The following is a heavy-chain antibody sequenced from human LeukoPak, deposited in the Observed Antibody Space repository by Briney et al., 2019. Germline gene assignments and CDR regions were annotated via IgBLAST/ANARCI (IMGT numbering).Heavy chain of an antibody. CDR2: IWYDGSNK. Sequence: GGSLRLSCAASGFTFSSYGMHWVRQAPGKGLEWVAVIWYDGSNKYYADSVKGRFTISRDNSKNTLYLQMNSLRAEDTAVYYCAGSIYCSSTSCRRYYFDYWGQGTLVTVSS. D-gene: IGHD2-2*01. J-gene: IGHJ4*02. CDR3: AGSIYCSSTSCRRYYFDY. V-gene: IGHV3-33*01. CDR1: GFTFSSYG.